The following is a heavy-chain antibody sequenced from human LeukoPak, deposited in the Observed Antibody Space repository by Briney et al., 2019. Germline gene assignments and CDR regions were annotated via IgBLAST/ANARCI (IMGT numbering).Heavy chain of an antibody. CDR3: ARAKKYYDILTGYRKGGYYFDY. V-gene: IGHV4-34*01. D-gene: IGHD3-9*01. Sequence: SETLSLTCAVYGGSFSGYYWSWIRQPPGKGLEWIGEINHSGSTNYNPSLKSRVTISVDTSKNQFSLKLSSVTAADTAVYYCARAKKYYDILTGYRKGGYYFDYWGQGTLVTVSS. CDR1: GGSFSGYY. CDR2: INHSGST. J-gene: IGHJ4*02.